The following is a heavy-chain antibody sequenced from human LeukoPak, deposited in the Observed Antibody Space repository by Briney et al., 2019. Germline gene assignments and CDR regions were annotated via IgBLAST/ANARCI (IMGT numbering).Heavy chain of an antibody. J-gene: IGHJ3*02. CDR2: IKQDGSEK. D-gene: IGHD3-22*01. CDR3: ARRVYYYDSSGYLDAFDI. CDR1: GFTFSSYW. V-gene: IGHV3-7*01. Sequence: GGSLRLSCEASGFTFSSYWMSWVRQAPGKGLEWVANIKQDGSEKYYVDSVKGRFTISRDNAKNSLYLQMNSLRAEDTAVYYCARRVYYYDSSGYLDAFDIWGQGTMVTVSS.